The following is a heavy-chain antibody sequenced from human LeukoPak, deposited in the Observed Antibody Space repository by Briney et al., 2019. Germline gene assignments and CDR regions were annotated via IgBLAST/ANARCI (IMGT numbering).Heavy chain of an antibody. CDR3: AKQGPGYCGGTSCYGVDY. D-gene: IGHD2-2*01. V-gene: IGHV7-4-1*02. CDR1: GYTFTSYA. Sequence: ASVKVSCKASGYTFTSYAMNWVRQAPGQGLEWMGWINTNTGNPTYAQGFTGGFVFSLDTSVSTAYLQISSLQAEDTAVYYCAKQGPGYCGGTSCYGVDYWGQGTLVTVSS. CDR2: INTNTGNP. J-gene: IGHJ4*02.